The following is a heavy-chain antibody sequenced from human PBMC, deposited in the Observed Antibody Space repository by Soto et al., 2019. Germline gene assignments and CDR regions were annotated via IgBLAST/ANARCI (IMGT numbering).Heavy chain of an antibody. Sequence: QVQLQESGPGLVKPSETLSLTCTVSGGSISSYYWSWIRQPPGKGLEWIGYIYYSGSTNYNPSLKRRVTISVDPSKNQFSLKLSSVTAADTAVYYCARRYGVAYDYWGQGTLVTVSS. CDR2: IYYSGST. V-gene: IGHV4-59*08. J-gene: IGHJ4*02. CDR1: GGSISSYY. CDR3: ARRYGVAYDY. D-gene: IGHD1-20*01.